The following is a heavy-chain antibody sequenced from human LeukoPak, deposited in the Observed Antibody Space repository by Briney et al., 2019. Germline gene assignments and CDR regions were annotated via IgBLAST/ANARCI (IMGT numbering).Heavy chain of an antibody. V-gene: IGHV4-59*08. CDR2: IHYTGST. CDR3: ARNQGRGGSGSVDWFDP. CDR1: VGSISSYY. J-gene: IGHJ5*02. Sequence: SETLSLTCTVSVGSISSYYWTWIRQPPGKGLEWIGYIHYTGSTNYNPSLKSRVSISVDTSKNQFSLKLSSLTAADTAVYYCARNQGRGGSGSVDWFDPWGQGTLVTVSS. D-gene: IGHD3-10*01.